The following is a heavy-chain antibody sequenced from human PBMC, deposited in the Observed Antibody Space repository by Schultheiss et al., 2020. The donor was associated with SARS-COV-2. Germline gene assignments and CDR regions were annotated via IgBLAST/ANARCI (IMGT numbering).Heavy chain of an antibody. CDR1: GFTVSSNY. CDR2: IYSGGST. J-gene: IGHJ4*02. V-gene: IGHV3-66*01. D-gene: IGHD3-9*01. Sequence: GGSLRLSCAASGFTVSSNYMSWVRQAPGKGLEWVSVIYSGGSTYYADSVKGRFTISRDNSKNTLYLQMNSLRAEDTAVYYCARGRGYDILTGYFYWGQGTLVTVSS. CDR3: ARGRGYDILTGYFY.